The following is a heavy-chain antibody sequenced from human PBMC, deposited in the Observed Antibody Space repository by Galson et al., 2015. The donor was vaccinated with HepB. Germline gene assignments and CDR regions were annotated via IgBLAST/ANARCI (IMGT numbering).Heavy chain of an antibody. CDR1: GYSFTSYW. CDR2: IDPSDSYT. D-gene: IGHD2-15*01. CDR3: AALEEAGYCSGGSFYPFDS. V-gene: IGHV5-10-1*01. J-gene: IGHJ4*02. Sequence: QSGAEVKKPGESLRISCKTSGYSFTSYWINWVRQMPGKGLEWMGRIDPSDSYTNYSPSFQGHVTISADKSITTAYLQWSSLKASDTAMYYCAALEEAGYCSGGSFYPFDSWGQGTLVTVSS.